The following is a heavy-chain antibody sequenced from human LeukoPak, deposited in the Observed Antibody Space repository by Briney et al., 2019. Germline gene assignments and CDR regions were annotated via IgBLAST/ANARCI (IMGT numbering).Heavy chain of an antibody. CDR2: ISYDGSNK. CDR1: GFTFSSYG. Sequence: GGSLRLSCAASGFTFSSYGMHWVRQAPGKGLEWVAVISYDGSNKYYADSVKGRFTISRDNSKNTLYLQMNSLRAEDTAVYYCARARNSGYDWDFDYWGQGTLVTVSS. D-gene: IGHD5-12*01. V-gene: IGHV3-30*03. CDR3: ARARNSGYDWDFDY. J-gene: IGHJ4*02.